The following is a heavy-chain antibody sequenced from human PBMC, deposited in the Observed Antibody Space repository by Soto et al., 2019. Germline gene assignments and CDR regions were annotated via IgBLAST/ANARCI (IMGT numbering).Heavy chain of an antibody. CDR1: GFTFSSYA. J-gene: IGHJ4*02. D-gene: IGHD3-22*01. CDR2: ISGSGGST. CDR3: AKDQYDSSGYYPNYYFDY. V-gene: IGHV3-23*01. Sequence: AGGSLRLSCAASGFTFSSYAMSWVRQAPGKGLEWVSAISGSGGSTYYADSLKGRFTISRDNSKNTLYLQMNSLRAEDTAVYYCAKDQYDSSGYYPNYYFDYWGQGTLVTVSS.